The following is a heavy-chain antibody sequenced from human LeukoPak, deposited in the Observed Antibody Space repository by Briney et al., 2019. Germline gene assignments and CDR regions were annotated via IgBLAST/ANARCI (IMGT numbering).Heavy chain of an antibody. D-gene: IGHD3-3*01. CDR3: AGSGVTIFGVIRGYFDY. Sequence: SETLSLTCAVYGGFFSGYYWSWIRQPPGKGLEWIGEINHSGSTNYNPSLKSRVTISVDTSKNQFSLKLSSVTAADTAVYYCAGSGVTIFGVIRGYFDYWGQGTLVTVSS. J-gene: IGHJ4*02. V-gene: IGHV4-34*01. CDR1: GGFFSGYY. CDR2: INHSGST.